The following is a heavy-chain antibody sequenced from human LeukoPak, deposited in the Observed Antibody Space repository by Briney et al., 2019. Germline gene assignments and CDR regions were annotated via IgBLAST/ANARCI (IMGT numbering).Heavy chain of an antibody. Sequence: VASVKVSCKASGYTFTGYYMHWVRQAPGQGLEWMGWINPNSGDTNYAQKLQGRVTMTRDTSISTAYMELSRQRSDDTAVYYCARDKSGNSGWYSYFDYWGQGTLVTVSS. CDR1: GYTFTGYY. J-gene: IGHJ4*02. D-gene: IGHD6-19*01. V-gene: IGHV1-2*02. CDR2: INPNSGDT. CDR3: ARDKSGNSGWYSYFDY.